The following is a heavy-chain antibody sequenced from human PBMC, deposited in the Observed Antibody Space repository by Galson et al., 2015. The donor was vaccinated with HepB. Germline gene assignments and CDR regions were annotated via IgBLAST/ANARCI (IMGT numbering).Heavy chain of an antibody. D-gene: IGHD6-13*01. CDR2: ISSSSSYI. CDR3: ARDNDDGAAALEYFQH. Sequence: SLRLSCAASGFTFNIYSMNWVRQAPGQGLEWVSFISSSSSYIYYADSVKGRFTISRDTAKNSLYLQMNSLRAEDTAVYYCARDNDDGAAALEYFQHWGQGTLVTVSS. V-gene: IGHV3-21*01. CDR1: GFTFNIYS. J-gene: IGHJ1*01.